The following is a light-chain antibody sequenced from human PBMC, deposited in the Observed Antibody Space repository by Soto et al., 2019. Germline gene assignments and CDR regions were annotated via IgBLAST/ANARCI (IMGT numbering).Light chain of an antibody. CDR2: DVS. Sequence: QSALPQPASVSGSPGQSITISCTGTSSDVGGYNYVSWYQQHPGKAPKLMIYDVSNRPSGVSNRFAGSKSGNTASLTISGLQAEDEADYYCSSYTSSITLCVFGTGTK. CDR1: SSDVGGYNY. J-gene: IGLJ1*01. CDR3: SSYTSSITLCV. V-gene: IGLV2-14*01.